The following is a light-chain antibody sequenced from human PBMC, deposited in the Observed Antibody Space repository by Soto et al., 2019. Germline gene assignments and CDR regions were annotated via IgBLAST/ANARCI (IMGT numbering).Light chain of an antibody. V-gene: IGKV3-20*01. CDR2: GAS. Sequence: EIVMTQSPATLSVSPVERATLSCRASQSVSSDLAWYQQKPGQAPRLLIYGASSRATGIPDRFSGSGSGTDFTLTISRLEPEDFAVYYCQQYVRSPWTFGQGTKVDIK. J-gene: IGKJ1*01. CDR3: QQYVRSPWT. CDR1: QSVSSD.